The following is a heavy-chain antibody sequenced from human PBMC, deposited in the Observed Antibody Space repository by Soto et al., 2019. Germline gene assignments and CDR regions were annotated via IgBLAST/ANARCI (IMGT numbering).Heavy chain of an antibody. Sequence: GESLKISCKGSGYSFTSYWIGWVRQMPGKGMEWMGIIYPGDSNTRYSPSLQGQVTISVDKSISTAYLQWSSLKATDTAMYYCARHAYDFWSGHPNPRYYYGMDVWGQGTTVTVSS. J-gene: IGHJ6*02. CDR1: GYSFTSYW. CDR3: ARHAYDFWSGHPNPRYYYGMDV. CDR2: IYPGDSNT. D-gene: IGHD3-3*01. V-gene: IGHV5-51*01.